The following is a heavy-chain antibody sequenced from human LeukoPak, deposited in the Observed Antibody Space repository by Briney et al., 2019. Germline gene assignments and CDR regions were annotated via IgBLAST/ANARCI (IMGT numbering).Heavy chain of an antibody. CDR3: ARVYPRLQDYYMDV. CDR1: GYSISSGYY. J-gene: IGHJ6*03. D-gene: IGHD4-11*01. V-gene: IGHV4-38-2*02. Sequence: SETLSLTCTVSGYSISSGYYWGWIRQPPGKGLEGIGRIYHSGSTYYNPSLKSRVTISVDTAKNQFSLKLSSVTAADTAVYYCARVYPRLQDYYMDVWGKGTTVTVSS. CDR2: IYHSGST.